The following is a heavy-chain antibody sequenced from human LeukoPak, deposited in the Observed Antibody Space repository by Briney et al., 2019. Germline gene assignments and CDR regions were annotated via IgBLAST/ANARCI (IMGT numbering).Heavy chain of an antibody. V-gene: IGHV5-51*01. CDR3: ARLTQYCTGGTCYGGWFDP. Sequence: GESLKISCKGSGYRFTNYWIGWVRQMPGKGLEWMGIIYPGDSDTRYSPSFQGQGTISADKSISTAYLQWYSLKASDTAIYYCARLTQYCTGGTCYGGWFDPWSQGTLVTVSS. CDR2: IYPGDSDT. J-gene: IGHJ5*02. D-gene: IGHD2-15*01. CDR1: GYRFTNYW.